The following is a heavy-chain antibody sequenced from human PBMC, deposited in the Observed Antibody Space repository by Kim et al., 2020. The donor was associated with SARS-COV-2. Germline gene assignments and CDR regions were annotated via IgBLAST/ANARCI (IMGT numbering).Heavy chain of an antibody. CDR2: IWYDGSKK. D-gene: IGHD3-10*01. V-gene: IGHV3-33*01. J-gene: IGHJ6*02. CDR3: ARDASSGSGRGGMDV. CDR1: GFTFSRFG. Sequence: GGSLRLSCSASGFTFSRFGLHWVRQAPGRGVEWVATIWYDGSKKYYVESVKGRFSISRDDSKNSLYLQMNSLRGDDTAVYYCARDASSGSGRGGMDVWG.